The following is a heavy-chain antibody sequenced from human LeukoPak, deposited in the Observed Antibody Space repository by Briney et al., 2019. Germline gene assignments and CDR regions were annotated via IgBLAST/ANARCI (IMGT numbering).Heavy chain of an antibody. V-gene: IGHV1-18*01. Sequence: ASVKVSCKASDCTFTTYGISWVRQAPGQGLEWMGWINPYNGNTKYAQKLQGRVTMTTDTSTSTAYMDLRSLRSDDTAVYYCARGGYCSSISCYVPDDAFDIWGQGTMVTVSS. J-gene: IGHJ3*02. CDR1: DCTFTTYG. D-gene: IGHD2-2*01. CDR2: INPYNGNT. CDR3: ARGGYCSSISCYVPDDAFDI.